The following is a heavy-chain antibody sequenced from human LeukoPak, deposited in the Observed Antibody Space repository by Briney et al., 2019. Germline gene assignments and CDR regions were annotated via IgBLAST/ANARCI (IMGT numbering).Heavy chain of an antibody. V-gene: IGHV4-59*12. Sequence: PSETLSLTCTVSGGSMSNYYWSWIRQPPGKGLEWIGYRFYSGSTNYNPSLKSRVTISLDTSKSQFSLKVSSVTAADTAMYYCARGYETAWPTSDYWGQGTLVTVSS. D-gene: IGHD2-2*01. CDR3: ARGYETAWPTSDY. CDR1: GGSMSNYY. J-gene: IGHJ4*02. CDR2: RFYSGST.